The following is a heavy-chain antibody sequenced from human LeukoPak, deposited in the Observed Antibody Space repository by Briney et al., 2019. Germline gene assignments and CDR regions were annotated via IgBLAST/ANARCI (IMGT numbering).Heavy chain of an antibody. CDR3: ARGRYASSWYCDY. V-gene: IGHV3-23*01. D-gene: IGHD6-13*01. CDR2: ITGSGGST. CDR1: GFTFSNYA. Sequence: PGGSLRLSCAASGFTFSNYAMTWVRQAPGKGLQWVSSITGSGGSTYYADSVKGRFTISRDDAKNSLYLQMNSLRAEDTAVYYCARGRYASSWYCDYWGQGTLVTVSS. J-gene: IGHJ4*02.